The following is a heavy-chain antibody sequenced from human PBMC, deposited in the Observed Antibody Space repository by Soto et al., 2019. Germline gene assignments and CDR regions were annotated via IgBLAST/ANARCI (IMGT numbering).Heavy chain of an antibody. V-gene: IGHV1-69*08. CDR2: IIPILGIA. J-gene: IGHJ6*03. D-gene: IGHD4-17*01. CDR1: GGTFSSYT. CDR3: AREDGDYYYYYMDV. Sequence: QVQLVQSGAEVKKPGSSVKVSCKASGGTFSSYTISWVRQAPGQGLEWMGRIIPILGIANYAQKFQGRVTITADKSTSTAYMELSSLRSEDTAVYYCAREDGDYYYYYMDVWGKGTTVTVSS.